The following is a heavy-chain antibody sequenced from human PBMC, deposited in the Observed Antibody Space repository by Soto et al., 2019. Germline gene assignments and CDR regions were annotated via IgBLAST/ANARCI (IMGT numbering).Heavy chain of an antibody. CDR2: IGSKLNTYAT. J-gene: IGHJ4*02. V-gene: IGHV3-73*01. CDR3: TRRGDQVGATIDY. D-gene: IGHD1-26*01. Sequence: GGSLRLSCAASGFTFSGSAMHWVHQASGKGLEWVGHIGSKLNTYATAYATSVKGRFIISRDDSKNTAFLQMNSLKTEDTAVYYCTRRGDQVGATIDYWGQGTMVTVSS. CDR1: GFTFSGSA.